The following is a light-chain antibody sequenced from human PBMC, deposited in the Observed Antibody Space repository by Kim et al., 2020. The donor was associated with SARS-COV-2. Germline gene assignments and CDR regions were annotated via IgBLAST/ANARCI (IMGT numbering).Light chain of an antibody. J-gene: IGLJ2*01. Sequence: VSGSPGQSIPSSCTGTTTDHVSCYQQHPGKAPKLMIYDVYRWPSGVSHRFSGSKSDNTASLTISGLQADDEADYYCSSYTRSRTLLFGGGTKVTVL. CDR3: SSYTRSRTLL. V-gene: IGLV2-14*02. CDR2: DVY. CDR1: TTDH.